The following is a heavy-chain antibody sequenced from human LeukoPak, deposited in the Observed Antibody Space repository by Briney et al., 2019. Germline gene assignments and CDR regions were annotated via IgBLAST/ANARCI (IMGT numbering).Heavy chain of an antibody. Sequence: GGSLRLSCAASGFTFSSYAMHWVRQAPGKGLEWVAVISYDGSNKYYADSVKGRFTISRDNSKNTLYLQMNSLRAEDTAVYYCARDLMVRGARGFDYWGQGTLVTVSS. D-gene: IGHD3-10*01. CDR1: GFTFSSYA. CDR2: ISYDGSNK. J-gene: IGHJ4*02. V-gene: IGHV3-30-3*01. CDR3: ARDLMVRGARGFDY.